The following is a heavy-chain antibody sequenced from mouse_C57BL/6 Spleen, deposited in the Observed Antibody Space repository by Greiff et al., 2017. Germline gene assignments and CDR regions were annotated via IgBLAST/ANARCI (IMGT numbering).Heavy chain of an antibody. Sequence: EVQLQQSGAELVRPGASVKLSCTASGFNIKDYYMHWVKQRPEQGLEWIGRIDPEDGDTEYAPKFQGKATMTADPSSNTAYLQLSSLTSEATDVDYCTTARFCCGRSYDWDIDVWGTGTTVTVSS. CDR3: TTARFCCGRSYDWDIDV. CDR1: GFNIKDYY. D-gene: IGHD1-1*01. CDR2: IDPEDGDT. V-gene: IGHV14-1*01. J-gene: IGHJ1*03.